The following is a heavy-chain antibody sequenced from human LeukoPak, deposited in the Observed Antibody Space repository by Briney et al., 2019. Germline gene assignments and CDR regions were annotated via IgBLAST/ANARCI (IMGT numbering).Heavy chain of an antibody. CDR3: ARADQNCGGDCYYSDY. Sequence: SETLSLTCTVSGGSISSYYWSWIRQPAGKGLEWIGRIYTSGSTNYNPSLKSRVTISVDTSKNQFSLKLSSVTAADTAVYYCARADQNCGGDCYYSDYWGQGTLVTVSS. CDR2: IYTSGST. D-gene: IGHD2-21*02. V-gene: IGHV4-4*07. CDR1: GGSISSYY. J-gene: IGHJ4*02.